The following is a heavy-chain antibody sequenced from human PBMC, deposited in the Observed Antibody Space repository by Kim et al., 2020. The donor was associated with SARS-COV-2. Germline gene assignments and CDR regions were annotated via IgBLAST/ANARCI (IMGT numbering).Heavy chain of an antibody. Sequence: SETLSFTCTVSGGSISSGTYYWSWIRQPAGKGLEWIGRIYTSGTTSYNPSLKSRLTISLDTTKNQFSLKLSSVTAAETAVYYCARYSSSSGWFDPWGQGILVTVSS. V-gene: IGHV4-61*02. CDR2: IYTSGTT. CDR3: ARYSSSSGWFDP. J-gene: IGHJ5*02. CDR1: GGSISSGTYY. D-gene: IGHD6-6*01.